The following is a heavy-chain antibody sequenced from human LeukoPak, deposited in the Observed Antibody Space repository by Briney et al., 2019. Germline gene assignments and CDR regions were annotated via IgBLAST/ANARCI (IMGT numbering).Heavy chain of an antibody. CDR2: ISAYNGNT. Sequence: ASVKVSCKASGYTFTSYGISWVRQAPGQGLEWMGWISAYNGNTNYAQKLQGRVTMTTDTSTSTAYMELRSLRSDDTAVYYCAAFPSDPAAIQAPWIDYWGQGTLVTVSS. CDR1: GYTFTSYG. D-gene: IGHD2-2*02. V-gene: IGHV1-18*01. J-gene: IGHJ4*02. CDR3: AAFPSDPAAIQAPWIDY.